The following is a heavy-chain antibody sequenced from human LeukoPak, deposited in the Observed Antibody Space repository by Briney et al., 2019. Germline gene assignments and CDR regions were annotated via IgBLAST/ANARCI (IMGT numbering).Heavy chain of an antibody. CDR1: GFTFSSYW. CDR3: ARDSKGPYYYYYMDV. Sequence: GGSLRLSCAASGFTFSSYWMSWVRQAPGKGLEWVANIKQDGSERYYVDSVKGRFTLSRDNAKNSLYLQMSSLRSEDTAVYYCARDSKGPYYYYYMDVWGKGTTVTVSS. D-gene: IGHD2/OR15-2a*01. J-gene: IGHJ6*03. CDR2: IKQDGSER. V-gene: IGHV3-7*03.